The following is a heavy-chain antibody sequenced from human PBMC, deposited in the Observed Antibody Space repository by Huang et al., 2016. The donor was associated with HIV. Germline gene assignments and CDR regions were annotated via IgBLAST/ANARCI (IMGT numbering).Heavy chain of an antibody. D-gene: IGHD3-10*01. CDR3: AKSHINYPADS. Sequence: QVQLLQSGAEVRKPGSSVTVSCKASGGTFSNHAFSWLRQAPGQGLEWMGGIIPLLKTTNYAQKFQARDTITADESRNTAYMELSSLRSQDTATYYCAKSHINYPADSWGQGTLVIVSS. CDR2: IIPLLKTT. J-gene: IGHJ4*02. V-gene: IGHV1-69*13. CDR1: GGTFSNHA.